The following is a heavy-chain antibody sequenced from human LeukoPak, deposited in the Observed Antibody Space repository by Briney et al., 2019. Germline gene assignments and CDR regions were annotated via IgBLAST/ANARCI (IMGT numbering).Heavy chain of an antibody. J-gene: IGHJ4*02. V-gene: IGHV1-69*01. CDR2: IIPIFGTA. CDR3: ARGGSGSYVEFDY. Sequence: SVEVSCKASGGTFSSYAISWVRQAPGQGLEWMGGIIPIFGTANYAQKFQGRVTITADESTSTAYMELSSLRSEDTAVYYCARGGSGSYVEFDYWGQGTLVTVSS. CDR1: GGTFSSYA. D-gene: IGHD1-26*01.